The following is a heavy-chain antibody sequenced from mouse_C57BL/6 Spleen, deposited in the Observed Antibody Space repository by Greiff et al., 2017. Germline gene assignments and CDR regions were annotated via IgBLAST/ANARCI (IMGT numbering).Heavy chain of an antibody. J-gene: IGHJ2*01. CDR3: AAAQGHFDY. V-gene: IGHV1-76*01. CDR2: IYPGSGNT. Sequence: VQLQQSGAELVRPGASVKLSCKASGYTFTDYYINWVKQRPGQGLEWIARIYPGSGNTYYNEKFKGKATLTAEKSSSTAYMQLSSLTSEDSAVYFWAAAQGHFDYWGQGTTLTVSS. D-gene: IGHD3-2*02. CDR1: GYTFTDYY.